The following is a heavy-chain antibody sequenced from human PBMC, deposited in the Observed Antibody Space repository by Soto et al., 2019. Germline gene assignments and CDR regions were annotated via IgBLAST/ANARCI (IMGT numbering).Heavy chain of an antibody. CDR2: TYPYDSDT. D-gene: IGHD5-12*01. CDR1: GYSFTNYV. CDR3: ARHGSYSGVYPPIDY. V-gene: IGHV5-51*01. J-gene: IGHJ4*02. Sequence: PGDSLKISCKCSGYSFTNYVIGWVRQMPGKGLEWIGITYPYDSDTKYSPSFEGQVTISADKPINTAYLQWSSLKASDTAIYFCARHGSYSGVYPPIDYWGQGTLVNVS.